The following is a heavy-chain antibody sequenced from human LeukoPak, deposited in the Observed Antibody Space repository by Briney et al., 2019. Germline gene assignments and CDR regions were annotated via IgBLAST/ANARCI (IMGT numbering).Heavy chain of an antibody. J-gene: IGHJ4*02. V-gene: IGHV4-59*08. D-gene: IGHD5-24*01. CDR1: GGSISSYY. Sequence: SETLSLTCTVSGGSISSYYWSWIRQPPGKGLEWIGYIYYSGSTNYNPSLKSRVTISVDTSKNQFSLKLSSVTAADTAVYYCARGGDGYNNDFDYWGQGTLVTVSS. CDR2: IYYSGST. CDR3: ARGGDGYNNDFDY.